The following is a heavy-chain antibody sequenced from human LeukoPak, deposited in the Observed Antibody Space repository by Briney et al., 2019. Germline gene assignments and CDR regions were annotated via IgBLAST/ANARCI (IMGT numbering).Heavy chain of an antibody. CDR3: AKDLKRWQQLRWFDP. Sequence: PGGSLRLSCAASGFTFSSYAMSWVRQAPGKGLEWVSAISGRGGSTYYADSVKGRFTISRDNSKNTLYLQMNSLRAEDTAVYYCAKDLKRWQQLRWFDPWGQGTLVTVSS. D-gene: IGHD6-13*01. V-gene: IGHV3-23*01. J-gene: IGHJ5*02. CDR2: ISGRGGST. CDR1: GFTFSSYA.